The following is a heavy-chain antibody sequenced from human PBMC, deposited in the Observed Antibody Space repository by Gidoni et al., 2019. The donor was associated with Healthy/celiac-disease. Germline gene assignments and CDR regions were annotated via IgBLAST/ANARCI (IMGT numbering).Heavy chain of an antibody. Sequence: QVQLQESGPGLVKPSQTLSLTCTVSGGSISSGGYYWSWIRQHPGKGLEWIGYIYYSGSTYYDPSLKSRVTISVDTSKNQFSLKLSSVTAADTAVYYCARGGSVVVVITVDAFDIWGQGTMVTVSS. V-gene: IGHV4-31*03. CDR2: IYYSGST. J-gene: IGHJ3*02. CDR1: GGSISSGGYY. CDR3: ARGGSVVVVITVDAFDI. D-gene: IGHD3-22*01.